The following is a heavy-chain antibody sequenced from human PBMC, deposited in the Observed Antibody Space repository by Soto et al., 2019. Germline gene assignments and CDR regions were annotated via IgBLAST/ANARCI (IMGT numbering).Heavy chain of an antibody. CDR2: IFYSGAT. D-gene: IGHD4-17*01. V-gene: IGHV4-31*03. Sequence: SETLSLTCTVSGGSISSGTHYWSWIRQDPEKGLEWIGYIFYSGATYYNPSLRSRASISVDTSKNQFSLYLRFVTAADTAVYYCARERLYGDNGPHHFDYWG. CDR1: GGSISSGTHY. CDR3: ARERLYGDNGPHHFDY. J-gene: IGHJ4*01.